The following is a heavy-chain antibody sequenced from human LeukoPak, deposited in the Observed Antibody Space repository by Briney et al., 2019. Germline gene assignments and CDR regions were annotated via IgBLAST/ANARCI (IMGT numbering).Heavy chain of an antibody. J-gene: IGHJ6*03. Sequence: SETLSLTCSVSGGSIGSSTYFWGCIRQPPGKGLEWIASIHYSGSTYSNPSLKSRVTILVDTSKNQFSLKLSSVTAADTAVYFCARDWGVEGRPGYMDVWGKGTTVTVSS. CDR1: GGSIGSSTYF. CDR3: ARDWGVEGRPGYMDV. V-gene: IGHV4-39*07. D-gene: IGHD6-6*01. CDR2: IHYSGST.